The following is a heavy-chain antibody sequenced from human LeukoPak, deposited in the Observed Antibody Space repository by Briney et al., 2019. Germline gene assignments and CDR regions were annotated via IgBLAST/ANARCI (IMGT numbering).Heavy chain of an antibody. J-gene: IGHJ4*02. CDR1: RGSINSRSDYW. Sequence: SEALSLTCTVSRGSINSRSDYWWAWIRQPPGKGLEWIGSVYCDGSTYYKPSLKSRITISVDMSKDQFSLNLTSVTAADTAVYFCARQRAGGTWAFEHWGQGTLLTVSS. D-gene: IGHD1-26*01. CDR2: VYCDGST. CDR3: ARQRAGGTWAFEH. V-gene: IGHV4-39*01.